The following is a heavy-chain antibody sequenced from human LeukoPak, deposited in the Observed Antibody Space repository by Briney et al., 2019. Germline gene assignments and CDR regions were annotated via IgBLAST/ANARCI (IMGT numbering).Heavy chain of an antibody. CDR3: ARGAGTVLTPNSFDI. D-gene: IGHD4-23*01. J-gene: IGHJ3*02. Sequence: GGSLRLSCEASGFTFGNYWMHWVCQAPGKGLLWVSRINGDGSSTSYADSVKGRFTISRDNAKNTLYLQMNSLRADDTAVYYCARGAGTVLTPNSFDIWGQGTMVTVSS. V-gene: IGHV3-74*01. CDR1: GFTFGNYW. CDR2: INGDGSST.